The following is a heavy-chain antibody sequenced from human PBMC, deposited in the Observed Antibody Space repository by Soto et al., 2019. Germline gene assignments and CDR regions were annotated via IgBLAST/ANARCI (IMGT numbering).Heavy chain of an antibody. J-gene: IGHJ2*01. Sequence: GGSLRLSCAASGFTFSSYAMSWVRQAPGKGLEWVSAISGSGGSTYYADSVKGRFTISRDNSKNTLYLQMNSLRAEDTAVYYCAKDGDRLTGSPPFDLWGRGTLVTVSS. CDR1: GFTFSSYA. CDR3: AKDGDRLTGSPPFDL. V-gene: IGHV3-23*01. CDR2: ISGSGGST. D-gene: IGHD3-9*01.